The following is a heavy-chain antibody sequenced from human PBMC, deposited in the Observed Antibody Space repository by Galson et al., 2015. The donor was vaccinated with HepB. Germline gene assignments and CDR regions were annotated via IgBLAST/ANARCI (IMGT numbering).Heavy chain of an antibody. CDR2: IRSKAYGGTT. CDR3: TRRAGGSSGFDY. J-gene: IGHJ4*02. D-gene: IGHD6-6*01. Sequence: SLRLSCAASGFPCRDYAMNWFRQAPGKGLEWVGLIRSKAYGGTTGYAASVKGRFIISRDNSKNIAYLQMNSLQTEDTAVYYCTRRAGGSSGFDYWGQGTPVTVSS. V-gene: IGHV3-49*03. CDR1: GFPCRDYA.